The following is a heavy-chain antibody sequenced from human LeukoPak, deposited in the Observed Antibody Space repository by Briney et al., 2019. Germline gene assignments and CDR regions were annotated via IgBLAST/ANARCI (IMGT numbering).Heavy chain of an antibody. D-gene: IGHD6-13*01. J-gene: IGHJ4*02. Sequence: GGSLRLSCAASGFTFSSYGMHWVRQAPGKGLEWVAVISYDGSNKYYANSVKGRFTISRDNSKNTLYLQMNSLRAEATAVYYCAKDEGQQQLEYYFDYWGQGTLVTVSS. V-gene: IGHV3-30*18. CDR1: GFTFSSYG. CDR2: ISYDGSNK. CDR3: AKDEGQQQLEYYFDY.